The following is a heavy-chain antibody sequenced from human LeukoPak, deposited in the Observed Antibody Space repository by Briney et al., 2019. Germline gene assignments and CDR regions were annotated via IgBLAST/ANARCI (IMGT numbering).Heavy chain of an antibody. V-gene: IGHV1-18*01. J-gene: IGHJ4*02. CDR2: ISAHNGDT. CDR3: ARDQKRVVGVIDY. D-gene: IGHD1-26*01. CDR1: GYTFINYA. Sequence: ASVKVSCKASGYTFINYAISWVRQAPGQGLEWMGWISAHNGDTNYAREFRGRVTLTTDTSTSTAYMELRSLKSDDTAVYYCARDQKRVVGVIDYWGQGTLVTVSS.